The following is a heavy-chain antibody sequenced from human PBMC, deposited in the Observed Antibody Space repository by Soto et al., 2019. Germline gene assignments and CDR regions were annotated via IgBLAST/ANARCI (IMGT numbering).Heavy chain of an antibody. Sequence: QVQLVQSGAEVKKSGSSVRVSCKASGGTFSNYAISWVRQAPGQGLEWMGGSIPVLGTTNYAQKFQGRVTVTADESTSTAYMELSSLRSEDTAIYFCSIHKARTGVSFDYWGQGTLVTVSS. CDR3: SIHKARTGVSFDY. CDR1: GGTFSNYA. D-gene: IGHD7-27*01. J-gene: IGHJ4*02. V-gene: IGHV1-69*01. CDR2: SIPVLGTT.